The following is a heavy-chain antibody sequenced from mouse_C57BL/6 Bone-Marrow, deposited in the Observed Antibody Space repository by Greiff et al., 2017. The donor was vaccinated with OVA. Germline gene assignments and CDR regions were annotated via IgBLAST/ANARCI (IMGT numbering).Heavy chain of an antibody. CDR1: GYAFSSSW. CDR2: IYPGDGDT. Sequence: QVQLQQSGPELVKPGASVKISCKASGYAFSSSWMNWVKQRPGKGLEWIGRIYPGDGDTNYNGKLKGKATLTADKSSSTAYMQLSSLTSEDSAVYFCASITTVVATNAMDYWGQGTSVTVSS. CDR3: ASITTVVATNAMDY. V-gene: IGHV1-82*01. D-gene: IGHD1-1*01. J-gene: IGHJ4*01.